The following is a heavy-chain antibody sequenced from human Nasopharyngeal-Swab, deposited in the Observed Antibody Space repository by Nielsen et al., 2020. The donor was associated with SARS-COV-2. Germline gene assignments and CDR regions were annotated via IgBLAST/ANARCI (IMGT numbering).Heavy chain of an antibody. CDR1: GGSISSYY. J-gene: IGHJ5*02. CDR3: ARGLTGDYGTNWFDP. V-gene: IGHV4-59*13. CDR2: LYYSGST. Sequence: SETLSLTCTVSGGSISSYYWSWIRQPPGKGLAWIGYLYYSGSTNYNPSLKSRVTISIDTSKNQFSLKLSSVTAADTAVYYCARGLTGDYGTNWFDPWGQGTLVTVSS. D-gene: IGHD4-17*01.